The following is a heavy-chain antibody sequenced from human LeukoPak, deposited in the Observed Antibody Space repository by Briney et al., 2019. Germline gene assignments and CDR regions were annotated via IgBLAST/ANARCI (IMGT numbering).Heavy chain of an antibody. D-gene: IGHD3-16*01. V-gene: IGHV4-59*01. CDR3: ARSMITFGAPYYYYYGMDV. CDR1: GGSISSYY. CDR2: IYYSGST. Sequence: PPETLSLTCTVSGGSISSYYWSWIRQPPGKGLEWIGYIYYSGSTNYNPSLKSRVTISVDTSKNQFSLKLSSVTAADTAVYYCARSMITFGAPYYYYYGMDVWGKGATVTVSS. J-gene: IGHJ6*04.